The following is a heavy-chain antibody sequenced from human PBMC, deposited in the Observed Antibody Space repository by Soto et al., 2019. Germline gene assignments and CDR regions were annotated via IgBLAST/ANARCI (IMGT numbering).Heavy chain of an antibody. CDR1: GGSISSYY. D-gene: IGHD4-17*01. Sequence: QVQLQESGPGLVKPSETLSLTCTVSGGSISSYYWSWIRQPPGKGLEWIGYIYYSGSTNYNPSLKGRVTISVDTAKNPFSLKLGSVTAADTAVYYCARGGGTVKRYYYYYYMDVWGKGTTVTVSS. CDR2: IYYSGST. V-gene: IGHV4-59*01. J-gene: IGHJ6*03. CDR3: ARGGGTVKRYYYYYYMDV.